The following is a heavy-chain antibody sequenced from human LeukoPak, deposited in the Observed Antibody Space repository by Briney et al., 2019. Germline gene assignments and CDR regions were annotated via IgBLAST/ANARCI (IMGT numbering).Heavy chain of an antibody. Sequence: TPSETLFLTCTVSGGSISGYYWTWVRQPPGKGLEWIGRIHYSGRADYNPSLKSRITISVDTSKNQMSLKLTSVNAADTAIYYCARFGVDYDMGVWGQGTTVTVSS. CDR3: ARFGVDYDMGV. CDR2: IHYSGRA. V-gene: IGHV4-59*01. J-gene: IGHJ6*02. CDR1: GGSISGYY. D-gene: IGHD3-16*01.